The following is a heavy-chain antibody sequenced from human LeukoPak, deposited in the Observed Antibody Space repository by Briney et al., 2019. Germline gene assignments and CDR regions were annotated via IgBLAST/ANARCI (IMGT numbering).Heavy chain of an antibody. V-gene: IGHV4-34*01. CDR2: INHSVST. D-gene: IGHD4-11*01. CDR1: GGSFSGYS. J-gene: IGHJ5*02. CDR3: ARVARWIYSNYGVWFDP. Sequence: PSETLSLTCAVYGGSFSGYSWSWLRQPPGKGLEWIGEINHSVSTNYNPSPKSRVTISVDTSKNQFSLKLTSVTAADTAVYYCARVARWIYSNYGVWFDPWGQGTLVTVSS.